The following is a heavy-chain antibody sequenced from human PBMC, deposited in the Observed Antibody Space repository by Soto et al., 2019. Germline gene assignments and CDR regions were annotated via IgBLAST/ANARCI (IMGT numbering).Heavy chain of an antibody. Sequence: NPSETLSLTCIVSGESISSSSYYWGWIRQPPGKGLEWIGSIYHSGRTYYNPSLKSRVSISIDTPKNLFSLKLSSLTAADTALYCCARQRTTGVPKAYFDYRSQGALVTVYS. J-gene: IGHJ4*02. CDR3: ARQRTTGVPKAYFDY. D-gene: IGHD1-1*01. CDR2: IYHSGRT. V-gene: IGHV4-39*01. CDR1: GESISSSSYY.